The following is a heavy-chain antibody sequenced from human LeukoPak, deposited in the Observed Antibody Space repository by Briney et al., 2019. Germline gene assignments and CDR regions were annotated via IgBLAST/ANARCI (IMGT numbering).Heavy chain of an antibody. CDR3: ARGSRFGVVGRDAFDI. V-gene: IGHV3-21*01. D-gene: IGHD3-3*01. CDR2: ISISSNYI. Sequence: PGGSLRLSCVVSGFTFSSYGMSWVRQAPGKGLEWVSSISISSNYIYYADSVKGRFTISRDNAKNSLYLQVNSLRAEDTAVYYCARGSRFGVVGRDAFDIWGQGTVVTVSS. J-gene: IGHJ3*02. CDR1: GFTFSSYG.